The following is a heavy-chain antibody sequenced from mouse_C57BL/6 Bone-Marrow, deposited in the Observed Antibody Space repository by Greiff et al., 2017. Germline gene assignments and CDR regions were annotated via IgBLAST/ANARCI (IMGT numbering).Heavy chain of an antibody. CDR3: ARPYGIAMDY. V-gene: IGHV1-80*01. CDR1: GYAFSSYW. CDR2: IYPGDGDT. Sequence: VKLMESGAELVKPGASVKISCKASGYAFSSYWMNWVKQRPGKGLEWIGQIYPGDGDTNYNGKFKGKATLTADKSSSTAYMQLSSLTSEDSAVYFCARPYGIAMDYWGQGTSVTVSS. J-gene: IGHJ4*01. D-gene: IGHD1-1*01.